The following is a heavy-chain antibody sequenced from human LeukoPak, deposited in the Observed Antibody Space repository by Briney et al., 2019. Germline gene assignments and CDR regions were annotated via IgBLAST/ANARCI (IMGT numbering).Heavy chain of an antibody. CDR1: GSIIISDYY. D-gene: IGHD6-13*01. CDR3: ARRRSGSSWRDC. CDR2: ISHSGST. V-gene: IGHV4-39*01. J-gene: IGHJ4*02. Sequence: SEPLSLTCTVSGSIIISDYYWGWIRPPPGKGLEWIGTISHSGSTYYNPSLKSRLTMSVDTSKDQFSLNLNSVTAADTAVYYCARRRSGSSWRDCWGQGTLVTVSS.